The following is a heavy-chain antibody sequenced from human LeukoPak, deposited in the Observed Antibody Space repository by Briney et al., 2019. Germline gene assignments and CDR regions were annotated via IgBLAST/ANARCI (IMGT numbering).Heavy chain of an antibody. D-gene: IGHD4-17*01. CDR3: ARHRNEYDYGDYQVIDY. V-gene: IGHV4-39*01. Sequence: PSETLSLTCTVSGGSISSSSYSWGWIRQPPGKGLEWIGSIYYSGSTYYNPSLKSRVTISVDTSKNQFSLKLSSVTAADTAVYYCARHRNEYDYGDYQVIDYWGQGTLVTVSS. CDR2: IYYSGST. J-gene: IGHJ4*02. CDR1: GGSISSSSYS.